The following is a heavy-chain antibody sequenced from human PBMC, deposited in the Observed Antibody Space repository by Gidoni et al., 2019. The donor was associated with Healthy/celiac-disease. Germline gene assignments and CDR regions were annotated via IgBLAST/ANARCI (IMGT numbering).Heavy chain of an antibody. CDR1: GFTFSSYS. CDR2: ISSSSSYI. CDR3: ASEEGSTTLGVIDY. V-gene: IGHV3-21*01. D-gene: IGHD2-2*01. Sequence: EVQLVESGGGLVKPGGSLRLSCAASGFTFSSYSMNWVRQAPGKGVEWVSSISSSSSYIYYADSVKGRFTISRDNAKNSLYLQMNSLRAEDTAVYYCASEEGSTTLGVIDYWGQGTLVTVSS. J-gene: IGHJ4*02.